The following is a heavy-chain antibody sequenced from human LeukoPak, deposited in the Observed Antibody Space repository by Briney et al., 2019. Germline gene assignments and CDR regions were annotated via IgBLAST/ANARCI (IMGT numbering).Heavy chain of an antibody. CDR3: ARGASGVTTRGYFDY. CDR2: INPNSGGT. CDR1: GYTFTGYY. D-gene: IGHD4-17*01. J-gene: IGHJ4*02. V-gene: IGHV1-2*02. Sequence: GASVKVSCKASGYTFTGYYVHWVRQAPGQGLEWMGWINPNSGGTNYAQKFQGRVTMTRDTSISTAYMELSRLRSDDTAVYYCARGASGVTTRGYFDYWGQGTLVTVSS.